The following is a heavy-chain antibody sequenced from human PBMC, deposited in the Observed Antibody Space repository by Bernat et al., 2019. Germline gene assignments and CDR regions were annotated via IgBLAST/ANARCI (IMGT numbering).Heavy chain of an antibody. J-gene: IGHJ4*02. D-gene: IGHD3-9*01. Sequence: QVQLVESGGGVVQPGRSLRLSCGASGFTFSSYAMYWVRQAPGKGLEWVAVISYDGIIKYYADSVKGRFTISRDNSKNTVYLQMNSLRVEDTAVYFLAGEKEFCRAWESNAEWGQGTPVTVSS. V-gene: IGHV3-30*01. CDR2: ISYDGIIK. CDR1: GFTFSSYA. CDR3: AGEKEFCRAWESNAE.